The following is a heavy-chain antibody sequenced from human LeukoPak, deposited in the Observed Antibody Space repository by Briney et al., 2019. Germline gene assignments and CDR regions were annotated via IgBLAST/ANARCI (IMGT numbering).Heavy chain of an antibody. V-gene: IGHV3-21*01. CDR3: ARVPHAMVRGVIITEFYFDY. D-gene: IGHD3-10*01. CDR1: GLTFSSYS. Sequence: KPVGSLRLSCAASGLTFSSYSMNWVRQAPRKGLEWGSSISSSSNYIYYADSVKGRFTISRDNAKNSLYLQMNSLRAEDTTVYYCARVPHAMVRGVIITEFYFDYWGQGTLVTVSS. CDR2: ISSSSNYI. J-gene: IGHJ4*02.